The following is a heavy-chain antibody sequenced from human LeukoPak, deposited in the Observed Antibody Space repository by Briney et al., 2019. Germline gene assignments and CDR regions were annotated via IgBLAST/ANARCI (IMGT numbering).Heavy chain of an antibody. CDR2: IGGSGATT. D-gene: IGHD1-14*01. CDR1: GFTFSSYA. Sequence: GGSLRLSCAASGFTFSSYAMSWVRQAPGKGLQWVSAIGGSGATTWYADSVKGRFTVSRDNSKNTLYVQVNSLRAEDTAVYYCAKGNRNSYPGWFDPWGQGTLVTVSS. J-gene: IGHJ5*02. V-gene: IGHV3-23*01. CDR3: AKGNRNSYPGWFDP.